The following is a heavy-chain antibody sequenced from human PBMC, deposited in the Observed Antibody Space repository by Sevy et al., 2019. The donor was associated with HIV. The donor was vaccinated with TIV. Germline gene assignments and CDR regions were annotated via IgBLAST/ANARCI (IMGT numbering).Heavy chain of an antibody. Sequence: SDTLSLTCTVSGGSISSYYWSWIRQPAGKGLEWIGRIYTSGSTNYNPSLKSRVTMSVDTSKNQFSLKLSSVTAADTAVYYCARIAAAGDYYYGMDVWGQGTTVTVSS. CDR1: GGSISSYY. J-gene: IGHJ6*02. V-gene: IGHV4-4*07. D-gene: IGHD6-13*01. CDR2: IYTSGST. CDR3: ARIAAAGDYYYGMDV.